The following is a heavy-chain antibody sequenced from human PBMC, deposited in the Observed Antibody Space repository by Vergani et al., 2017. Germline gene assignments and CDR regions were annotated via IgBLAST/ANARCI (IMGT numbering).Heavy chain of an antibody. CDR1: GFTFSSYA. V-gene: IGHV3-23*04. CDR2: ISGSGGST. D-gene: IGHD2-15*01. CDR3: AKGGGYYYYMDV. J-gene: IGHJ6*03. Sequence: VQLVESGGGVVQPGRSLRLSCAASGFTFSSYAMSWVRQAPGKGLEWVSAISGSGGSTYYADSVKGRFTISRDNSKNTLYLQMNSLRAEDTAVYYCAKGGGYYYYMDVWGKGTTVTVSS.